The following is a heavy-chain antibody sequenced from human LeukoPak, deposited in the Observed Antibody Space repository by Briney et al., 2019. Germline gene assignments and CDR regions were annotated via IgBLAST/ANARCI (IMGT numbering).Heavy chain of an antibody. CDR1: GYTFTSYY. V-gene: IGHV1-46*01. Sequence: ASVKVSCKASGYTFTSYYMHWVRQAPGQGLEWMGIINPSGGSTSYAQKFQGRVTMTRDMSTSTVYMELSSLRSEDTAVYYCARGFNIAAAGTHIDYWGQGTLVTVSS. CDR2: INPSGGST. D-gene: IGHD6-13*01. CDR3: ARGFNIAAAGTHIDY. J-gene: IGHJ4*02.